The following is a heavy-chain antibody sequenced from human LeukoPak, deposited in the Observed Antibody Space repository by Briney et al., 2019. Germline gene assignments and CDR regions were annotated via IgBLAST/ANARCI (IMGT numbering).Heavy chain of an antibody. Sequence: SETLSLTCAVYGGSFSPYYWSWIRQPPGKGLEWIGEINHSGSTNYNPSLKSRVTISVDTSKNQFSLRLSSVTAADTAVYYCARLRVQQLASSYYMDVWGKGTTVTVSS. J-gene: IGHJ6*03. V-gene: IGHV4-34*01. CDR1: GGSFSPYY. CDR2: INHSGST. CDR3: ARLRVQQLASSYYMDV. D-gene: IGHD6-13*01.